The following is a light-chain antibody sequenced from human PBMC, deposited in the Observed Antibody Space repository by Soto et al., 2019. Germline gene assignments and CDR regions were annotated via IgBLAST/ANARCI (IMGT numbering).Light chain of an antibody. CDR1: ESVITNY. Sequence: VLTQSPGTLSLYPGERATLSCRASESVITNYLAWYQQKPGQAPSLLISGASSSATGIADRFSGRGSGADFTLTSNRREPEEFAVYYCQQYGSLPLPCGGGTRVE. V-gene: IGKV3-20*01. CDR2: GAS. J-gene: IGKJ4*02. CDR3: QQYGSLPLP.